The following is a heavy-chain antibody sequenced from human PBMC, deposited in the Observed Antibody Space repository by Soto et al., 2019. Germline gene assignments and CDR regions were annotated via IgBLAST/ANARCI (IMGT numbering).Heavy chain of an antibody. V-gene: IGHV3-23*01. Sequence: EVQLLESGGGLVQPGGSLRLSCAASGFTFSSYAMSWVRQAPGKGLEWVSAISGSGGSTYYADSVKGRFTISRDNSKNTLYLQMNSLRAEDTAVYYCAKDLDYCDYVPYYYYYMDVWGKGTTVTVSS. CDR2: ISGSGGST. D-gene: IGHD4-17*01. CDR3: AKDLDYCDYVPYYYYYMDV. CDR1: GFTFSSYA. J-gene: IGHJ6*03.